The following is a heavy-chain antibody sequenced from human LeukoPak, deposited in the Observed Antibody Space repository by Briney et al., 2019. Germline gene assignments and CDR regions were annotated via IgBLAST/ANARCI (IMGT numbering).Heavy chain of an antibody. D-gene: IGHD1/OR15-1a*01. J-gene: IGHJ6*02. CDR3: ARLADSTGTKGTYYYYGMDV. V-gene: IGHV3-21*01. Sequence: GSLRLSCAASGFTFSSYSMNWVRQAPGKGLEWVSSISSSSSYIYYADSVKGRFTISRDNAKNSLYLQMNSLRAEDTAVYDCARLADSTGTKGTYYYYGMDVWGQGTTVTVSS. CDR2: ISSSSSYI. CDR1: GFTFSSYS.